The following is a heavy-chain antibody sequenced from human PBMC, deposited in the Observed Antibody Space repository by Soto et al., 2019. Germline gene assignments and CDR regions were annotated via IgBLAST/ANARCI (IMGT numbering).Heavy chain of an antibody. J-gene: IGHJ6*03. CDR2: ISGSGGST. D-gene: IGHD3-3*01. CDR3: AKVQTDYDFWSGYYWAYLDV. Sequence: PGGSLRLSCAASGFTFSSYAMSWVRQAPGKGLEWVSAISGSGGSTYYADSVKGRFTISRDNSKNTLYLQMNSLRAEDTAVYYCAKVQTDYDFWSGYYWAYLDVWGKGTTVTVSS. CDR1: GFTFSSYA. V-gene: IGHV3-23*01.